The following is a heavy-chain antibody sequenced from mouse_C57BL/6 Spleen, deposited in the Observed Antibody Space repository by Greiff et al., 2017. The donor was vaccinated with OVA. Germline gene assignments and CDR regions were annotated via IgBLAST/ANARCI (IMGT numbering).Heavy chain of an antibody. J-gene: IGHJ4*01. CDR2: ISYDGSN. CDR1: GYSITSGYY. V-gene: IGHV3-6*01. Sequence: EVQRVESGPGLVKPSQSLSLTCSVTGYSITSGYYWNWIRQFPGNKLEWMGYISYDGSNNYNPSLKNRISITRDTSKNQFFLKLNSVTTEDTATYYCAREGYGSSYAMDYWGQGTSVTVSS. D-gene: IGHD1-1*01. CDR3: AREGYGSSYAMDY.